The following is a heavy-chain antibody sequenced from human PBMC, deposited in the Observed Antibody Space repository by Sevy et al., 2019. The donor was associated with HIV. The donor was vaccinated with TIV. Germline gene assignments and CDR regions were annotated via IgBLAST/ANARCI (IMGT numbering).Heavy chain of an antibody. D-gene: IGHD2-2*01. V-gene: IGHV1-18*01. CDR2: ITTYNGKT. CDR1: GYTFTNYG. CDR3: ARVHGIVPAAIYTNYGMDV. J-gene: IGHJ6*02. Sequence: ASVKVSCKASGYTFTNYGITWVRQAPGQGLEWMGWITTYNGKTNYVEKLQGRVTMTTDTSTCTAYMELRSLRSDDTAVYYCARVHGIVPAAIYTNYGMDVWGQGTTVTVSS.